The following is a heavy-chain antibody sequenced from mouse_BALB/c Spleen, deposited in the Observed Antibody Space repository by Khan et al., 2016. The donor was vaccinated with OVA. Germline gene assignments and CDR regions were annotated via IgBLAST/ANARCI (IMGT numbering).Heavy chain of an antibody. CDR1: VFSIESYC. CDR3: ARQPYYHYNIMDY. Sequence: VQFQERGPGGGAPTQSLSNTYTLWVFSIESYCVHWVRAPPGKAVEWRVVIWSYGNTIYNSALKSRLTISKDNSKNQVFLKMNSLQTDDTAVYFCARQPYYHYNIMDYWGQGTSVTVSS. CDR2: IWSYGNT. V-gene: IGHV2-6-1*01. D-gene: IGHD2-10*01. J-gene: IGHJ4*01.